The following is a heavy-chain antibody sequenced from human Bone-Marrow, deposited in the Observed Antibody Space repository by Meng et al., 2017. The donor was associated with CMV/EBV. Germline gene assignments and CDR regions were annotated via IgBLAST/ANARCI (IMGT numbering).Heavy chain of an antibody. CDR2: IIPILGIA. D-gene: IGHD3-3*01. J-gene: IGHJ6*02. CDR3: ARETKAQTWSGYYLDYYYYGMDV. V-gene: IGHV1-69*10. CDR1: GGTFSSYA. Sequence: SVKVSCKASGGTFSSYAISWVRQAPGQGLEWMGGIIPILGIANYAQKFQGRVTITTDESTSTAYMELSSLRSEDTAVYYCARETKAQTWSGYYLDYYYYGMDVWGQGTTVTVSS.